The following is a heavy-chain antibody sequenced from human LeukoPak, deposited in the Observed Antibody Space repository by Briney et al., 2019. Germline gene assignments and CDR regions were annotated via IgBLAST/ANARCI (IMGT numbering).Heavy chain of an antibody. CDR1: GFTFGDYA. J-gene: IGHJ4*02. V-gene: IGHV3-49*04. D-gene: IGHD3-10*01. CDR2: IRSKAYGGTT. CDR3: SHGSGSVGY. Sequence: GRSLRLSCTASGFTFGDYAMSWVRQAPGKGLEWVGFIRSKAYGGTTEYAESVKGRFTISRDDSKSIAYLQMNSLKTEDTAVYYCSHGSGSVGYWGQGTLVTVSS.